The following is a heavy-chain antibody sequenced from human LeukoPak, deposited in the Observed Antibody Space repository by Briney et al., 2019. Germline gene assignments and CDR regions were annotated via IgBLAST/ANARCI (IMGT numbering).Heavy chain of an antibody. D-gene: IGHD3-22*01. CDR3: VRLRRNSDRSGYYYYYNY. CDR1: GFTFSSFW. J-gene: IGHJ4*02. V-gene: IGHV3-7*01. Sequence: GGSLRLSCAASGFTFSSFWMSRVRRAPGKGLEWVANIKQDGSEKNYVDSVKGRFTISRDNAKSSLYLQMNSLRAEDTALYYCVRLRRNSDRSGYYYYYNYWGQGILVTVSS. CDR2: IKQDGSEK.